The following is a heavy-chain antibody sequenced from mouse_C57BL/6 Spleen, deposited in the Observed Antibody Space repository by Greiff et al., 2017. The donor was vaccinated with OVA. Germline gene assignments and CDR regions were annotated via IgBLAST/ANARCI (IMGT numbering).Heavy chain of an antibody. CDR2: ISSGSSTI. D-gene: IGHD2-9*01. CDR1: GFTFSDYG. Sequence: EVKLVESGGGLVKPGGSLKLSCAASGFTFSDYGMHWVRQAPEKGLEWVAYISSGSSTIYYADTVKGRFTLSRDNAQNTLFLQMTSLRSEDTAMYYCARGTYYGYPYAMDYWGQGTSVTVSS. CDR3: ARGTYYGYPYAMDY. V-gene: IGHV5-17*01. J-gene: IGHJ4*01.